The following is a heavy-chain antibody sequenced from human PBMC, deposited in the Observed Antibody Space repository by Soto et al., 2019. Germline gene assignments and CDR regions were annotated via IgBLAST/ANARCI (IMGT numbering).Heavy chain of an antibody. D-gene: IGHD2-15*01. CDR3: ARLDCSGGSCYSVPLDY. CDR2: IYYSGST. CDR1: GGSFISSY. J-gene: IGHJ4*02. V-gene: IGHV4-59*08. Sequence: QVKLQESGPGLVKPSKPLSLTCTVSGGSFISSYWSWIRNPPGKGRGWIGYIYYSGSTNNNPSLKSRVTISVDTSKNQFSLKLSSVTAADTAVYYCARLDCSGGSCYSVPLDYWGQGTLVTVSS.